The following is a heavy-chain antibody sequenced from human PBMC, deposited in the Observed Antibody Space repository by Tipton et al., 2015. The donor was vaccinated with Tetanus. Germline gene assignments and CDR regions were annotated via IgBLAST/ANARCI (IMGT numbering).Heavy chain of an antibody. J-gene: IGHJ2*01. CDR3: AREMNRFFDI. D-gene: IGHD1-14*01. CDR1: GGPISGHY. CDR2: TSYAGYT. Sequence: TLSLTCTVSGGPISGHYWSWIRQTPGRGLEWIGYTSYAGYTSYSPSLKNRVTMSVDTSKNQFSLKLKSVTAADTAVYYCAREMNRFFDIWGRGTLVTVSS. V-gene: IGHV4-59*11.